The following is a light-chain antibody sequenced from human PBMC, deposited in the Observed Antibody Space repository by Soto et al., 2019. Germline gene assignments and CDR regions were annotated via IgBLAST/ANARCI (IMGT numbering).Light chain of an antibody. CDR3: SSYTSSSTYG. J-gene: IGLJ1*01. V-gene: IGLV2-14*01. CDR2: DVN. CDR1: SSDVGGYNY. Sequence: QSVLTHPASVTGSPGQSIAISCPGTSSDVGGYNYVSWYQQHPGKAPNLMVYDVNDRPSGVSDRFSGSKSGNTASLTISGLQAEDEADYYCSSYTSSSTYGFGTGTKVTVL.